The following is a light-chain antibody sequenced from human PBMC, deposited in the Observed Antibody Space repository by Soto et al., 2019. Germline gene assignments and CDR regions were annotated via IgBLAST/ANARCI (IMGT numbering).Light chain of an antibody. Sequence: DIPMTQSPSSLSASVGDRVTITCRASRSISNYLNWYQQKPGKAPKLLLNAASSLQSGVPSRFSGSGSGTDFTLTISSLQPEDFATYYCQQGYSTARTFGQGTKVEIK. CDR1: RSISNY. CDR2: AAS. V-gene: IGKV1-39*01. CDR3: QQGYSTART. J-gene: IGKJ1*01.